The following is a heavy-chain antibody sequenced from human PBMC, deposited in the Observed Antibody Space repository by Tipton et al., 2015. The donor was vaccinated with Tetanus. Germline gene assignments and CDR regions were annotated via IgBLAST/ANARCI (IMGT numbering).Heavy chain of an antibody. CDR2: VYYTGDT. CDR3: AGVTAQRTELYFEH. CDR1: GDSVSGYY. D-gene: IGHD2-8*02. Sequence: TLSLTCTVSGDSVSGYYWSWIRQPPGKGLEWVGYVYYTGDTNYNPSLTSRVTISMARSENQIALKMTSVTAADTAVYYCAGVTAQRTELYFEHWGQGAQVTVSS. J-gene: IGHJ1*01. V-gene: IGHV4-59*02.